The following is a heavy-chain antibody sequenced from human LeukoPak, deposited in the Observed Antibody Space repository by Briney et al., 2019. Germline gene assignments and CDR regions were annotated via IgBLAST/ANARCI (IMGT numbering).Heavy chain of an antibody. D-gene: IGHD3-3*01. V-gene: IGHV4-39*07. CDR3: ARSIFSGSYAFDF. J-gene: IGHJ4*01. CDR2: VDYIFYT. CDR1: GGSVSNTNYY. Sequence: SETLSLTCSVSGGSVSNTNYYWGWIRQPPGKGLEWLGSVDYIFYTYQSPSHNSRVPISVDTSNTQFSLKMPSVTAADTAVYYCARSIFSGSYAFDFWGHGTLVTVSS.